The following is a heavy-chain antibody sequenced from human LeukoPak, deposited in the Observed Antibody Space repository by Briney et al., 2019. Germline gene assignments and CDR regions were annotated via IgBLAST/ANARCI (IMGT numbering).Heavy chain of an antibody. D-gene: IGHD6-19*01. CDR2: MNPNSGIT. V-gene: IGHV1-8*01. CDR3: ARESGWTDDWLDP. CDR1: GYTFTTHD. J-gene: IGHJ5*02. Sequence: GASVKVSCKASGYTFTTHDINWVRQAPGQGLEWLGWMNPNSGITGYAQKFQGRVNMTRDTSRSTVYMQLGSLRHDDTAVYYCARESGWTDDWLDPWGQGTLVTVSS.